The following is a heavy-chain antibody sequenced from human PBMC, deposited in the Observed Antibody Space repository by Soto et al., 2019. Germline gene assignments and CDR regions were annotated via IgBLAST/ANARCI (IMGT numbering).Heavy chain of an antibody. CDR1: GGSISSGDYY. D-gene: IGHD5-12*01. J-gene: IGHJ4*02. V-gene: IGHV4-30-4*01. CDR3: AREGSLVATINY. CDR2: IYYSGST. Sequence: SETLSLTCTVSGGSISSGDYYWSWIRQPPGKGLEWIGYIYYSGSTYYNPSLKSRVTISVDTSKNQFSLKLSSVTAADTAVYYCAREGSLVATINYWGQGTLVTVSS.